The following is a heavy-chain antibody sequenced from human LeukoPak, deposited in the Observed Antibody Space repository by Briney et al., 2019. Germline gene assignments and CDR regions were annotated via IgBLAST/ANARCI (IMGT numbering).Heavy chain of an antibody. D-gene: IGHD2-2*01. CDR2: ISSSSSYI. Sequence: SGGSLRLSCAASGFTFSSYSMNWVRQAPGRGLEWVSSISSSSSYIYYADSVEGRFTISRDNAKNSLYLQMNSLRAEDTAVYYCAKALHPYCSSTSCYFGDAFDIWGQGTMVTVSS. CDR1: GFTFSSYS. J-gene: IGHJ3*02. CDR3: AKALHPYCSSTSCYFGDAFDI. V-gene: IGHV3-21*01.